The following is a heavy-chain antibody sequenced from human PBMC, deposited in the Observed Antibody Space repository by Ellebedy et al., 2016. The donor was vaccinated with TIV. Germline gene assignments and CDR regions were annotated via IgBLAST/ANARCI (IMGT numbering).Heavy chain of an antibody. CDR1: GYAFDTYW. CDR3: ARRSGRGSGSYYRIDY. J-gene: IGHJ4*02. V-gene: IGHV5-51*01. CDR2: IYPGDSDT. Sequence: GESLKISCKGSGYAFDTYWIAWVRQMPGKGLERMGIIYPGDSDTGYNPSFQAQVTISADKSISTAYLQWNSLRASDTGMYYCARRSGRGSGSYYRIDYWGQGTLVTVSS. D-gene: IGHD3-10*01.